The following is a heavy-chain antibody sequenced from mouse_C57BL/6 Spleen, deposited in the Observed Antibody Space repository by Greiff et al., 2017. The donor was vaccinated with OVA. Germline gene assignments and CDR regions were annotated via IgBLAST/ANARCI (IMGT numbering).Heavy chain of an antibody. V-gene: IGHV1-64*01. CDR2: IHPNSGST. CDR1: GYNFTSYW. Sequence: QVQLQQPGAELVKPGASVKLSCKASGYNFTSYWMHWVKQRPGQGLEWIGMIHPNSGSTNYNEKFKSKATLTVDKSSSTAYMQLSSLTSEDSAVYYSARSYYVSGSFDYWGQGTTLTVSS. D-gene: IGHD1-1*01. J-gene: IGHJ2*01. CDR3: ARSYYVSGSFDY.